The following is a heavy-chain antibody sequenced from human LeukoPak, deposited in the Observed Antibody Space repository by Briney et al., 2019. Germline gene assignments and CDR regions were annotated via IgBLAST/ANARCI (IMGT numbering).Heavy chain of an antibody. CDR2: IKRKTEGGTT. V-gene: IGHV3-15*01. J-gene: IGHJ4*02. Sequence: GGSLRPSCVASGFTFSNAWMSWVRQAPGKGLEWVGRIKRKTEGGTTEYAAPVKGRFTISRDDSENTVYLQMSSLKTEDTAMYYCATDLLDYWGQGTLVTVSS. CDR3: ATDLLDY. CDR1: GFTFSNAW.